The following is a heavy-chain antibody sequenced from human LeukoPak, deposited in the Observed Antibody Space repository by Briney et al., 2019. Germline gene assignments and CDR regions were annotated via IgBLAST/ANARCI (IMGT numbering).Heavy chain of an antibody. D-gene: IGHD1/OR15-1a*01. V-gene: IGHV1-2*02. J-gene: IGHJ4*02. Sequence: ASVKVSCKASGYTFTGYYMHWVRQAPGQGLEWMGWINPNSGGTNYAQKFQGRVTMTRGTSISTAYMELSSLRSDDTAVYYCARGDRNNRGHQPEYYFDYWGQGTLVTVSS. CDR3: ARGDRNNRGHQPEYYFDY. CDR1: GYTFTGYY. CDR2: INPNSGGT.